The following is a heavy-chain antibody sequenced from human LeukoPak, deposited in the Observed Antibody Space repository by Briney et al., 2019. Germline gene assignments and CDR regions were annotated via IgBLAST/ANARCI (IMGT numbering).Heavy chain of an antibody. CDR1: AGSISSYY. J-gene: IGHJ6*03. V-gene: IGHV4-4*07. D-gene: IGHD5-18*01. CDR3: ARDATLGYSYGQYYYYMDV. CDR2: IYTSGST. Sequence: KPSETLSLTCTVSAGSISSYYWSWIRQPAGKGLEWIGRIYTSGSTNYNPSLKSRVTMSVDTSKNQFSLKLSSVTAADTAVYYCARDATLGYSYGQYYYYMDVWGKGTTVTVSS.